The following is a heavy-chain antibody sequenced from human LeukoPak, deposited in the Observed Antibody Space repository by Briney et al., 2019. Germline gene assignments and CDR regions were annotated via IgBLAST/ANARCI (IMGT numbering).Heavy chain of an antibody. D-gene: IGHD5-24*01. CDR3: ARGGGMGHYYYYMDV. CDR1: GGSFSGYY. J-gene: IGHJ6*03. Sequence: SETLSLTCAVYGGSFSGYYWSWIRQPPGKGLEWIGSIYYSGSTYYNPSLKSRVTISVDTSKNQFSLKLSSVTAADTAVYSCARGGGMGHYYYYMDVWGKGTTVTISS. V-gene: IGHV4-34*01. CDR2: IYYSGST.